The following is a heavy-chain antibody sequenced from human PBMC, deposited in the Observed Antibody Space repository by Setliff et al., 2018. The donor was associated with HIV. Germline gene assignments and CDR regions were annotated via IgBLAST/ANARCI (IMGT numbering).Heavy chain of an antibody. CDR1: GYTFTSYD. CDR3: ARANPDILTGYSYYFDY. D-gene: IGHD3-9*01. J-gene: IGHJ4*02. Sequence: ASVKVSCKASGYTFTSYDISWVRQAPGQGLEWMGWISAYNGNTNYAQKLQGRVTMTTDTSTSTAYMELRSLRSDDTAVYYCARANPDILTGYSYYFDYWGQGTLVTVSS. CDR2: ISAYNGNT. V-gene: IGHV1-18*01.